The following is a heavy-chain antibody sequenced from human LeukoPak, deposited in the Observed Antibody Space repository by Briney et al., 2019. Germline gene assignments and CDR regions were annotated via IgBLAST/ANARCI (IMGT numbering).Heavy chain of an antibody. CDR2: INPNSGGT. J-gene: IGHJ3*02. V-gene: IGHV1-2*02. D-gene: IGHD6-13*01. CDR3: ARGGGYSSSWYDAFDI. CDR1: GYTFTGYY. Sequence: ASVKVSCKAPGYTFTGYYMHWVRQAPGQGLEWMGWINPNSGGTNYAQKFQGRVTMTRDTSISTAYMELSRLRSDDTAVYYCARGGGYSSSWYDAFDIWGQGTMVTVSS.